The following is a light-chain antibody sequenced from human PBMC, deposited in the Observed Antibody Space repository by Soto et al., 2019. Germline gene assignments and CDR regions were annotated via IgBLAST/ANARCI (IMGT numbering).Light chain of an antibody. J-gene: IGLJ2*01. V-gene: IGLV2-14*03. Sequence: QSALTQPASLSGSPGQSITISCTGTSSDVGGYNYVSWYQQHPGKAPRLMIYGVSNRPLGVSYRFSGSKSGNTASLTLSGLQSEDEADYYCNSYASGNSPVLFGGGTKLTVL. CDR3: NSYASGNSPVL. CDR2: GVS. CDR1: SSDVGGYNY.